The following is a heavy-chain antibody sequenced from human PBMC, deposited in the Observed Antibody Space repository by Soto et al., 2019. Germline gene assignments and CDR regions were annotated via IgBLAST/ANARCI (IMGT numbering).Heavy chain of an antibody. D-gene: IGHD6-6*01. CDR2: ISGSGRST. V-gene: IGHV3-23*01. CDR3: AKRGAGSSPSPGYYDC. CDR1: GLTVSSNY. J-gene: IGHJ4*02. Sequence: GGSLRLSCAASGLTVSSNYMSWVRQAPGKGLECVSTISGSGRSTYYADSVKGRFTISRDNSKNTLYLQLNSLRAEDTAIYYCAKRGAGSSPSPGYYDCWGQGTLVTVSS.